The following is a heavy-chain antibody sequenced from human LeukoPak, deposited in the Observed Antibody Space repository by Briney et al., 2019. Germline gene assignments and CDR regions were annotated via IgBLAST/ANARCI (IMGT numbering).Heavy chain of an antibody. Sequence: GRSLRLSCAASGFTFSSYAMHWVRQAPGKGLEWVAVILSDGSKEFYTDSVKGRFTISRDNSKNTLYLQMNSLRAEDTALYYCAKDRGHDILRHEFDYWGQGTLVTVSS. V-gene: IGHV3-30*04. D-gene: IGHD3-9*01. J-gene: IGHJ4*02. CDR3: AKDRGHDILRHEFDY. CDR2: ILSDGSKE. CDR1: GFTFSSYA.